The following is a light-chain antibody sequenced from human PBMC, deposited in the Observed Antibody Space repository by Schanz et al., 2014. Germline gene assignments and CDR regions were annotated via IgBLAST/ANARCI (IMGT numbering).Light chain of an antibody. CDR1: QSVNSN. Sequence: EIVLTQSPGTLSLSPGEGATLSCRASQSVNSNWLAWYQQKPGQTPRLLIYGTSIRATGIPARFSGSGSGTEFALTISSLQSEDVAVYYCQQYDDWPLTFGGGTKVEI. CDR2: GTS. CDR3: QQYDDWPLT. V-gene: IGKV3-15*01. J-gene: IGKJ4*01.